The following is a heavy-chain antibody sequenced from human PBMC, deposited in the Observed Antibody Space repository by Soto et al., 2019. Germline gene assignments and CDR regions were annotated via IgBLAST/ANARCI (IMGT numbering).Heavy chain of an antibody. Sequence: QLQESGPGLVRPSGTLSLTCVVSRGFLSQNNWWSWVRQSPGKNLEWIGEIYHTGRTSYNPSLQGGVTMSVDKPNNQFSLRLISVIAADTADYYCAKGNEALDVWGQGIAVIVSS. CDR1: RGFLSQNNW. D-gene: IGHD1-1*01. V-gene: IGHV4-4*02. CDR3: AKGNEALDV. CDR2: IYHTGRT. J-gene: IGHJ6*02.